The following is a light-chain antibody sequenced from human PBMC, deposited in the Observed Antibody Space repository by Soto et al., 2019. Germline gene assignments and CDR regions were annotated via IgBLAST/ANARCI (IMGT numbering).Light chain of an antibody. V-gene: IGLV1-40*01. CDR2: GNN. J-gene: IGLJ3*02. CDR3: QSFDSSLSALVV. Sequence: QAVVTQPPSVSGAPGQRVTISCTGTSSNIGAAYDVHWYQQLPGTAPRLLIYGNNNRPSGVPDRFSASKSGTSASLAITGLQAEDEADYYCQSFDSSLSALVVFGGGTKITVL. CDR1: SSNIGAAYD.